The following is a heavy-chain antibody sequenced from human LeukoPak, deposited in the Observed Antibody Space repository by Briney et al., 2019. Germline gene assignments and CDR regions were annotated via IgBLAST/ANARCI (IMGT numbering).Heavy chain of an antibody. Sequence: ASVKVSCKASGYTFTSYGISWVRQAPGQGLEWMGWISAYNGNTNYAQKLQGRVTMTTDTSTSTAYMELRSLRSDDTAVYYCARDLGSPLSYYYYYMDVWGKGTTVTVSS. CDR3: ARDLGSPLSYYYYYMDV. V-gene: IGHV1-18*01. J-gene: IGHJ6*03. CDR1: GYTFTSYG. D-gene: IGHD2-2*03. CDR2: ISAYNGNT.